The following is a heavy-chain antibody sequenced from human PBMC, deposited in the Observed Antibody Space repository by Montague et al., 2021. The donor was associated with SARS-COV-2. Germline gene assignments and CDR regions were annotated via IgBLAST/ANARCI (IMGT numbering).Heavy chain of an antibody. CDR2: MSASGTT. CDR1: GYSISDGYQ. CDR3: ARPAYKQLNLGDYDL. V-gene: IGHV4-38-2*02. J-gene: IGHJ5*02. D-gene: IGHD4-17*01. Sequence: SETLSLTCSVSGYSISDGYQWGWIRQPPGRGLEWIGSMSASGTTHHNPSLMSRVTVSIDTSRNQISLKLSSVSAADSASYYCARPAYKQLNLGDYDLWGQGTLVTVSS.